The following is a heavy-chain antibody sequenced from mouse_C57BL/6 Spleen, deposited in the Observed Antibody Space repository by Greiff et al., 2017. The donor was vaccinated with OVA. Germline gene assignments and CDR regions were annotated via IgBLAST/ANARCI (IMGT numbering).Heavy chain of an antibody. CDR3: ARPFPIYYYGSSPYAMDY. J-gene: IGHJ4*01. D-gene: IGHD1-1*01. V-gene: IGHV1-82*01. CDR2: IYPGDGDT. Sequence: QVQLKQSGPELVKPGASVKISCKASGYAFSSSWMNWVKQRPGKGLEWIGRIYPGDGDTNYNGKFKGKATLTADKSSSTAYMQLSSLTSEDSAVYFCARPFPIYYYGSSPYAMDYWGQGTSVTVSS. CDR1: GYAFSSSW.